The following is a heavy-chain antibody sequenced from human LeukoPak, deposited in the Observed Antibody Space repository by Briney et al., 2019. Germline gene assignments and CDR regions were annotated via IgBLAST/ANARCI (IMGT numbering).Heavy chain of an antibody. D-gene: IGHD6-13*01. CDR3: AKDFRSWYLGAFWFDP. CDR2: ISGSGGST. J-gene: IGHJ5*02. Sequence: GGSLRLSCAGSGFIFNTYVMHWVRQAPGKGLEWVSAISGSGGSTYYADSVKGRFTISRDNSKNTLYLQMNSLRAEDTAVYYCAKDFRSWYLGAFWFDPWGQGTLVTVSS. V-gene: IGHV3-23*01. CDR1: GFIFNTYV.